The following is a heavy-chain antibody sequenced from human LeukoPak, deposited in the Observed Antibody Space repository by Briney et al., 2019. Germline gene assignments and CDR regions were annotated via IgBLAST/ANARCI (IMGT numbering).Heavy chain of an antibody. D-gene: IGHD3-10*01. CDR2: IYYSGST. CDR3: ARDNRVRGVKNGMDV. CDR1: GGSISSYY. Sequence: PSDTLSLTCTVSGGSISSYYWSWIRQPPGKGLEWIGYIYYSGSTNYNPSLKSRVTISVDTSKNQFSLKLSSVTAADTAVYYCARDNRVRGVKNGMDVWGKGTTVTVSS. J-gene: IGHJ6*04. V-gene: IGHV4-59*01.